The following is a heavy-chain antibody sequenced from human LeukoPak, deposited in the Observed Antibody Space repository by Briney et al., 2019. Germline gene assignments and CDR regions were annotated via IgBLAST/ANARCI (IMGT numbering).Heavy chain of an antibody. V-gene: IGHV4-4*07. D-gene: IGHD6-6*01. CDR2: IYTSGST. CDR1: GGSISSYY. CDR3: ARTRRPPTYSGSFGHFGY. Sequence: SETLSLTCTVSGGSISSYYWSWIRQPAGKGLEWIGRIYTSGSTNYNPSLKSRVTMSVDTSKNQFSLKLSSVTAADTAVYYCARTRRPPTYSGSFGHFGYWGQGTLVTVSS. J-gene: IGHJ4*02.